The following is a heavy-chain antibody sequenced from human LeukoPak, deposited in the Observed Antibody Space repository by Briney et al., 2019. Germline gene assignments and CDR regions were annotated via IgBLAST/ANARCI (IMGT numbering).Heavy chain of an antibody. D-gene: IGHD3-3*01. CDR2: ISSSSSYI. V-gene: IGHV3-21*01. J-gene: IGHJ6*02. Sequence: WGSLRLSCAASGFTFSSYSMNWVRQAPGKGLEWVSSISSSSSYIYYADSVKGRFTISRDNAKNSLYLQMNSLRAEDTAVYYCARDQFDFWSGYYPTYHYYGMDVWGQGTTVTVSS. CDR1: GFTFSSYS. CDR3: ARDQFDFWSGYYPTYHYYGMDV.